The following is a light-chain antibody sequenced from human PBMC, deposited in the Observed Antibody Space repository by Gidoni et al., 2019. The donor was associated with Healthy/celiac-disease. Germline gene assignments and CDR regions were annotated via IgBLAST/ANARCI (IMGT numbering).Light chain of an antibody. CDR3: QQYDHLPYT. CDR2: DAS. Sequence: DIQMTQSPSSLSASVGERVTITCQASQDISNYLNWYQQKPVKAPKPLIYDASNLETGVPSRFSGSGSGTDFTFTISSLPPEDIATYYCQQYDHLPYTFGQGTKLEIK. CDR1: QDISNY. V-gene: IGKV1-33*01. J-gene: IGKJ2*01.